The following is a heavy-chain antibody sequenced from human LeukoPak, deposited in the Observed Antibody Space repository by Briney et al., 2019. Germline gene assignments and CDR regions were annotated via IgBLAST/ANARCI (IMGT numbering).Heavy chain of an antibody. J-gene: IGHJ6*02. Sequence: SETLSLTCTVSGGSISSYYWSWIRRPAGKGLEWTGRIYTSGSTNYNPSLKSRVTMSVDTSKNQFSLKLSSVTAADTAVYYCARGPLIAAAGLYYGMDVWGQGTTVTVSS. CDR3: ARGPLIAAAGLYYGMDV. V-gene: IGHV4-4*07. CDR2: IYTSGST. D-gene: IGHD6-13*01. CDR1: GGSISSYY.